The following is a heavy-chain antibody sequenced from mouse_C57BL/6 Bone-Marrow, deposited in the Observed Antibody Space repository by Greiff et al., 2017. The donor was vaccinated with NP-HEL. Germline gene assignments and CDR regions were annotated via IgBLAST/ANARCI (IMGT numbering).Heavy chain of an antibody. J-gene: IGHJ1*03. CDR2: ISYDGSN. CDR3: ARDRTMVTTRDWYFDV. Sequence: DVKLQESGPGLVKPSQSLSLTCSVTGYSITSGYYWNWIRQFPGNKLEWMGYISYDGSNNYNPSLKNRISITRDTSKNQFFLKLNSVTTEDTATYYCARDRTMVTTRDWYFDVWGTGTTVTVSS. CDR1: GYSITSGYY. D-gene: IGHD2-2*01. V-gene: IGHV3-6*01.